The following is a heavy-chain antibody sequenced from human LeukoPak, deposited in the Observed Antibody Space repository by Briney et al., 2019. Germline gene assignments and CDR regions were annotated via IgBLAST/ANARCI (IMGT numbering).Heavy chain of an antibody. D-gene: IGHD3-10*01. V-gene: IGHV4-4*07. CDR1: GGSISSYY. J-gene: IGHJ4*02. CDR3: ARAVDATYYYGSGSYYYFDY. CDR2: IYTSGST. Sequence: SETLSLTCTVSGGSISSYYWSWIRKPAGKGLEWIGRIYTSGSTNYNPSLKSRVTMSVDTSKNQFSLKLSSVTAADTAVYYCARAVDATYYYGSGSYYYFDYWGQGTLVTVSS.